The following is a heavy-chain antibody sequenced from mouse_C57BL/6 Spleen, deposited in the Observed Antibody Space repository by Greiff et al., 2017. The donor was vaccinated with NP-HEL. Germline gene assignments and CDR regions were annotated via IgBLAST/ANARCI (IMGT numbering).Heavy chain of an antibody. CDR2: INPDSSTI. J-gene: IGHJ3*01. CDR1: GIDFSRYW. D-gene: IGHD1-1*01. CDR3: ARQDYYGSSPLAY. Sequence: EVQLQQSGGGLVQPGGSLKLSCAASGIDFSRYWMSWVRRAPGKGLEWIGEINPDSSTINYAPSLKDKFIISRDNAKNTLYLQMSKVRSEDTALYYCARQDYYGSSPLAYWGQGTLVTVSA. V-gene: IGHV4-1*01.